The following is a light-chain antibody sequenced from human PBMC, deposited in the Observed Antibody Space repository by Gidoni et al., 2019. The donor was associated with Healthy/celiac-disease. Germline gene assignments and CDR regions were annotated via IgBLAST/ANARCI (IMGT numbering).Light chain of an antibody. V-gene: IGKV3-20*01. J-gene: IGKJ5*01. CDR3: QQYGSSPSIT. CDR1: QSVSSSY. CDR2: GAS. Sequence: IVLTPSPGTLSLSPGEIATLSCRASQSVSSSYLAWYQQKPGQAPRLLIYGASSRATGIPDRFSGSGSGTDFTLTISRLEPEDFAVYYCQQYGSSPSITFGQGTRLEIK.